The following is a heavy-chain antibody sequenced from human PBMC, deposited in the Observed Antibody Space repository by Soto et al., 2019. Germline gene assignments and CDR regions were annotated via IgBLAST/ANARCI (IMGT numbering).Heavy chain of an antibody. J-gene: IGHJ6*03. Sequence: SETLSLTCAVYGGSFSGYYWSWIRQPPGKGLEWIGEINHSGSTNYNPSLKSRVTISVDTSKNQFSLKLSSVTAADTAVYYCARVGGTTGTTRYYYYMDVWGKGTTVTVSS. CDR3: ARVGGTTGTTRYYYYMDV. V-gene: IGHV4-34*01. CDR1: GGSFSGYY. D-gene: IGHD1-1*01. CDR2: INHSGST.